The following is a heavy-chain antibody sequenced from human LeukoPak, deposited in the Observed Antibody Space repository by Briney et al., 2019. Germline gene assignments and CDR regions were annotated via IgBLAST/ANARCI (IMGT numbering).Heavy chain of an antibody. CDR1: GYSFTSYW. CDR2: IYPGDSDT. V-gene: IGHV5-51*01. D-gene: IGHD2-15*01. Sequence: GESLKISCKGSGYSFTSYWIGWVRQMPGKGLEWMGIIYPGDSDTRYSPSFQGQVTTSADKSISTAYLQWSSLKASDTAMYYCATAYCSGGSCYSGFDYWGQGTLVTVSS. CDR3: ATAYCSGGSCYSGFDY. J-gene: IGHJ4*02.